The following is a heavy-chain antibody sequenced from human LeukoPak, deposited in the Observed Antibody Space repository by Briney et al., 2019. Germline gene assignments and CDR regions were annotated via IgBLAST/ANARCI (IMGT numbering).Heavy chain of an antibody. CDR3: VKGYSSSWSGYFDS. CDR2: ITWDGYKI. D-gene: IGHD5-18*01. CDR1: GFIFDDWV. V-gene: IGHV3-9*01. Sequence: GGSLRLSCEASGFIFDDWVMYWVRQVPGKGLEWVSGITWDGYKIDYVESVKGRFTISRDNARNSLFLQMNRVRVEDTAFYYCVKGYSSSWSGYFDSWGQGTLVTVAS. J-gene: IGHJ4*02.